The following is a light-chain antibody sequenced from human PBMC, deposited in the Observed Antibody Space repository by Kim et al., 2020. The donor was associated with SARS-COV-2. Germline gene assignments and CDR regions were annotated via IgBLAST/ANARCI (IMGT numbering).Light chain of an antibody. CDR3: QAWDGTTAV. V-gene: IGLV3-1*01. CDR2: QDR. CDR1: NLGNKY. Sequence: SYELTQPPSVSVSPGQTASISCSGANLGNKYVFWFQQKPGQSPILVIYQDRNRPSGIPERFSGSNSGNTATLTISGTQAMDEADYYCQAWDGTTAVFGTGTKVTVL. J-gene: IGLJ1*01.